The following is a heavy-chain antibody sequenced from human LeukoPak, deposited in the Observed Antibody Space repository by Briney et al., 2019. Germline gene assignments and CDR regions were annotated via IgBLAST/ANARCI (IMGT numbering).Heavy chain of an antibody. CDR2: ISYDGSNK. CDR3: ATDSSDANIDY. D-gene: IGHD1/OR15-1a*01. J-gene: IGHJ4*02. V-gene: IGHV3-30-3*01. CDR1: GFTFSSYA. Sequence: GGSLRLSCAASGFTFSSYAIHWVRQAPGKGLEWVAVISYDGSNKYYADSVKGRFTISRDNSKNTLYLQMNSLRPDDTAVYYCATDSSDANIDYWGQGTLVTVSS.